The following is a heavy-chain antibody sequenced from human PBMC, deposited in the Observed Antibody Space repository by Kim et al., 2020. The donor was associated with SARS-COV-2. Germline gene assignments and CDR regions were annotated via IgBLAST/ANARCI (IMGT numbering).Heavy chain of an antibody. V-gene: IGHV4-34*01. CDR3: ASGGYCSGGSCPFDY. J-gene: IGHJ4*02. D-gene: IGHD2-15*01. CDR1: GGSFSGYY. Sequence: SETLSLTCAVYGGSFSGYYWSWIRQPPGKGLEWIGEINHSGSTNYNPSLKSRVTISVDTSKNQFSLKLSSVTAADTAVYYCASGGYCSGGSCPFDYWGQGTLVTVSS. CDR2: INHSGST.